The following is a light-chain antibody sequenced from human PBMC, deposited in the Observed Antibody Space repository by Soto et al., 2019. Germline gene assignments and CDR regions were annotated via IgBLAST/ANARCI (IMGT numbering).Light chain of an antibody. V-gene: IGKV1-39*01. J-gene: IGKJ5*01. CDR3: QQSYNTPRSTT. Sequence: DIQMTQSPSSLSASVGDRVTITCRASQTIRDYLHWYQQKPGKAPKLLIYAASTLQSGVPSRFSGSGSGTDFTLTISSLQPEDFAAYYCQQSYNTPRSTTFGQGTRLEIK. CDR2: AAS. CDR1: QTIRDY.